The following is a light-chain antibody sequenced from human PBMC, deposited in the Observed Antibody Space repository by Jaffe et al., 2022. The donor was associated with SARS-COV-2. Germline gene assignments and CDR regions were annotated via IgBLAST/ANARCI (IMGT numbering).Light chain of an antibody. CDR3: YSTDSSGTHWGV. CDR2: DDN. CDR1: ALPEKY. V-gene: IGLV3-10*01. J-gene: IGLJ2*01. Sequence: SYELTQPPSVSVSPGQTARITCSGDALPEKYAYWYQQKSGQAPVLVIYDDNTRPSGIPERFSGSRSGTVATLTISGAQVEDEADYYCYSTDSSGTHWGVFGGGTKLTVL.